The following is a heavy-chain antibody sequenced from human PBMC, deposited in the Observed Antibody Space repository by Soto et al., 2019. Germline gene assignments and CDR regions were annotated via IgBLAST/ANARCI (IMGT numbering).Heavy chain of an antibody. D-gene: IGHD1-26*01. Sequence: SETLCLTCTVSGVSISSSSYYWGWIRQPPGKGLEWIGSIYYSGTTYYNPSLESRVTISVDTSKNQFSLKLSAVTAADTAVYYCASIVGYYYYYMDVWGKGTTVTVSS. J-gene: IGHJ6*03. CDR3: ASIVGYYYYYMDV. CDR2: IYYSGTT. CDR1: GVSISSSSYY. V-gene: IGHV4-39*01.